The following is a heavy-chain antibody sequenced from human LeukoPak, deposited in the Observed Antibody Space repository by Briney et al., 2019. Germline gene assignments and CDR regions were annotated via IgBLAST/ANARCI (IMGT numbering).Heavy chain of an antibody. J-gene: IGHJ4*02. CDR3: AKEAVLRFLEWSPPYYFDY. CDR1: GFTFSSYA. D-gene: IGHD3-3*01. Sequence: GGSLRPSCAASGFTFSSYAMSWVRQAPGKGLEWVSAISGSGGSTYYADSVKGRFTISRDNSKNTLYLQMNSLRAEDTAVYYCAKEAVLRFLEWSPPYYFDYWGQGTLVTVSS. CDR2: ISGSGGST. V-gene: IGHV3-23*01.